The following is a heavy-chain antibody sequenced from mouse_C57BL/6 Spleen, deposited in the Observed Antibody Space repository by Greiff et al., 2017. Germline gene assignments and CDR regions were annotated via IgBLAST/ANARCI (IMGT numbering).Heavy chain of an antibody. CDR3: ARDDGYAAFDY. CDR2: IYPGDGDT. J-gene: IGHJ2*01. D-gene: IGHD2-3*01. V-gene: IGHV1-80*01. CDR1: GYAFSSYW. Sequence: QVQLQESGAELVKPGASVKISCKASGYAFSSYWMNWVKQRPGKGLEWIGQIYPGDGDTNYNGKFKGKATLTADKSSSTAYMQLSSLTSEDSAVYFCARDDGYAAFDYWGQGTTLTVSS.